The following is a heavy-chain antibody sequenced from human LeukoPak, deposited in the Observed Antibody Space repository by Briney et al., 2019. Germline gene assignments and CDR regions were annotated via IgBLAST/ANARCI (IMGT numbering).Heavy chain of an antibody. CDR2: VYPGDSDT. J-gene: IGHJ3*02. V-gene: IGHV5-51*01. Sequence: GESLKISCKGSGYSFTNYWIHWVRQMPGKGLEWMGNVYPGDSDTRYSPSFQGQVTISADKSITTTYLQWNSLKASDTAIYCCARQLDYGGFGAFGIWGQGTMVTVSS. CDR1: GYSFTNYW. CDR3: ARQLDYGGFGAFGI. D-gene: IGHD4-23*01.